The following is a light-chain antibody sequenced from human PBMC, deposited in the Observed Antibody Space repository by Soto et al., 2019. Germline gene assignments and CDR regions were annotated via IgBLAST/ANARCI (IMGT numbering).Light chain of an antibody. J-gene: IGKJ1*01. V-gene: IGKV1-39*01. CDR1: QSISSW. CDR3: QETSSMSRT. CDR2: GAS. Sequence: DIQMTQSPSTLSASVGDRVTITCRASQSISSWLAWYQQKPGKAPKLLIYGASSLQSGVPSRFGGSGSGTDFTLTISRLQPEDFATYYCQETSSMSRTFGQGTKVDIK.